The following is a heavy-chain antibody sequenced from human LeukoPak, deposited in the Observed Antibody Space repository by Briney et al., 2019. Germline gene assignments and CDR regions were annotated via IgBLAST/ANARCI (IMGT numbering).Heavy chain of an antibody. D-gene: IGHD6-19*01. V-gene: IGHV3-48*03. CDR1: GFTFSSYE. Sequence: GGSLRLSCAASGFTFSSYEMNWVRQAPGKGLEGVSDISSSGSTIYYADSVKGRFTISRDNAKNSLYLQMNSLRAEDTAVYYCARETEIAVAGRYFDYWGQGTLVTVSS. J-gene: IGHJ4*02. CDR2: ISSSGSTI. CDR3: ARETEIAVAGRYFDY.